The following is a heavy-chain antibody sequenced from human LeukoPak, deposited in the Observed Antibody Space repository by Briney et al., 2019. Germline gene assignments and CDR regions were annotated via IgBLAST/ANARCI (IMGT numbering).Heavy chain of an antibody. CDR1: EFTFSIYT. Sequence: PGGSLRLSCAASEFTFSIYTMNWVRQAPGKGLEWVSAITGSGTTLYTDSVKGRFTISRDDSKNTPYLQMNSLRAEDTAVYYCAKARGPVATHPDYWGQGTLVTVSS. CDR2: ITGSGTT. J-gene: IGHJ4*02. D-gene: IGHD5-12*01. V-gene: IGHV3-23*01. CDR3: AKARGPVATHPDY.